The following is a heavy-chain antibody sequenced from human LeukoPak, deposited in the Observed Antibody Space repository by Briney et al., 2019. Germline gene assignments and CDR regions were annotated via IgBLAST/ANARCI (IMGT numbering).Heavy chain of an antibody. CDR1: GFTFSSYA. J-gene: IGHJ3*02. CDR2: ISGSGGST. D-gene: IGHD3-3*01. CDR3: AKSPADYDFWSGYFAFDI. Sequence: GSLRLSCAASGFTFSSYAMSWVRQAPGKGLEWVSAISGSGGSTYYADSVKGRFTISRDNSKNTLYLQMNSLRAEDTAVYYCAKSPADYDFWSGYFAFDIWAQGTMVTVSS. V-gene: IGHV3-23*01.